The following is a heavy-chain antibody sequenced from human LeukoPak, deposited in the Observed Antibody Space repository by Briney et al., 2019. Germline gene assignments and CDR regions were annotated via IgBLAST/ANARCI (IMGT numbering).Heavy chain of an antibody. V-gene: IGHV4-59*01. CDR2: ISHSGGT. Sequence: KPSETLSLTCTVSGGSISSDYWTWIRQPPGSGLEWIGYISHSGGTKYNPSLESRVTMSVDTSKNQFSLNLSSVTAADTAVYYCARVSNSGHFYFDYWGQGTLVTVSS. D-gene: IGHD3-22*01. CDR1: GGSISSDY. CDR3: ARVSNSGHFYFDY. J-gene: IGHJ4*02.